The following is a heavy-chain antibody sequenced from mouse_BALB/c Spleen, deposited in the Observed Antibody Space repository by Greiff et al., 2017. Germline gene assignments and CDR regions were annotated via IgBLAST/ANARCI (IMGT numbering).Heavy chain of an antibody. D-gene: IGHD2-1*01. CDR3: ARLGTTDYGNLYAIDY. J-gene: IGHJ4*01. Sequence: EVQLQQSGAELVKPGASVKLSCTASGFNIKDTYMHWVKQRPEQGLEWIGRIDPANGNTKYDPKFQGKATITADTSSNTAYLQLSSLTSEDTAVYYCARLGTTDYGNLYAIDYWGQGTSVTVSS. CDR2: IDPANGNT. CDR1: GFNIKDTY. V-gene: IGHV14-3*02.